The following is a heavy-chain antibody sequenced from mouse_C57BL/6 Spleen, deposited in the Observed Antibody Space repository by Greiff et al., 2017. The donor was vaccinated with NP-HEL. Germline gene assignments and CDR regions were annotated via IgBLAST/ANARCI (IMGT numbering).Heavy chain of an antibody. CDR2: IYPGSGNT. J-gene: IGHJ3*01. CDR1: GYTFTDYY. V-gene: IGHV1-76*01. CDR3: ARSDGYYGAY. D-gene: IGHD2-3*01. Sequence: QVLLQQSGAELVRPGASVKLSCKASGYTFTDYYINWVKLRPGQGLEWIATIYPGSGNTYYNEKFKGKATLTAEKSSSTAYMQLSSLTSEDSAVYFCARSDGYYGAYWGQGTLVTVSA.